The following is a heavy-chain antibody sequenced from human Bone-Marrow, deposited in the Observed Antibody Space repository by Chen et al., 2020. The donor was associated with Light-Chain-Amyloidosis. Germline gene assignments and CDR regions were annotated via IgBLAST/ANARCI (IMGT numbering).Heavy chain of an antibody. CDR1: GYTFPNYW. D-gene: IGHD5-12*01. Sequence: EVQLEQSGPEVKKPGESLKISCKGSGYTFPNYWIGWVSQMPGKGLEWMGVIYPDDSDARYSPSFEGQVTISADKSITTAYLQWRSLKASVTAMYYCARRRDGYNFDYWGQGTLVTVSS. CDR3: ARRRDGYNFDY. V-gene: IGHV5-51*01. CDR2: IYPDDSDA. J-gene: IGHJ4*02.